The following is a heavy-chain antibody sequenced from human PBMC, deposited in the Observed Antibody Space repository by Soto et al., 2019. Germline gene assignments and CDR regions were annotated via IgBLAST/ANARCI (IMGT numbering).Heavy chain of an antibody. V-gene: IGHV4-59*01. D-gene: IGHD4-17*01. CDR1: GGSISSYY. Sequence: SETLSLTCTVSGGSISSYYWSWIRQPPGKGLEWIGYIYYSGSTNYNPSLKSRVTISVDTSKNQFSLKLSSVTAADTAVYYCARVITVTTWEDDAFDIWGQGTMVTVSS. CDR2: IYYSGST. CDR3: ARVITVTTWEDDAFDI. J-gene: IGHJ3*02.